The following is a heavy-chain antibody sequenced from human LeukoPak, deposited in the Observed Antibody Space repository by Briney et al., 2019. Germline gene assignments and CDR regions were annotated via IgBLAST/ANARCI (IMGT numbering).Heavy chain of an antibody. CDR3: ARERWSSFFDY. V-gene: IGHV3-53*01. CDR1: GFTVSSNY. Sequence: PGGSLRLSCAASGFTVSSNYMSWVRQAPGKGLEWVSVIYSGGSTYYADSVKGRFTISRGNSKNTLYLQMNSLRAEDTAVYYCARERWSSFFDYWGQGTLVTVSS. CDR2: IYSGGST. J-gene: IGHJ4*02. D-gene: IGHD2-15*01.